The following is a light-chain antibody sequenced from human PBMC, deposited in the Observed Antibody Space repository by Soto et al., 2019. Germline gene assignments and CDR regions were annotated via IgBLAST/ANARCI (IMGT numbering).Light chain of an antibody. CDR2: GAS. CDR3: QQYGSSPPRT. J-gene: IGKJ1*01. Sequence: EIVLTQSRGTLSLSPGARSTLSCRASQSVSSSYLAWYQQKPGQAPRLLIYGASTRATDVPDRFSGSGSGADFTLSISRLEPEDFAVYYCQQYGSSPPRTFGQGTKVDIK. V-gene: IGKV3-20*01. CDR1: QSVSSSY.